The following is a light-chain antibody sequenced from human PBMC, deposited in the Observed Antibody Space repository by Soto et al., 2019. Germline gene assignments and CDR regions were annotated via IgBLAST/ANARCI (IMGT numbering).Light chain of an antibody. V-gene: IGLV1-44*01. CDR3: EALDDSLDGPV. CDR1: SSNIGSNT. CDR2: INN. Sequence: QSVLTQPPSASGTPGQRVTFSCSGSSSNIGSNTVNWYQQLPGTAPKLLIYINNKRPSGVPDRFSGSKSGTSASLAISGLQSEDEADYYCEALDDSLDGPVFGGGTKVTVL. J-gene: IGLJ2*01.